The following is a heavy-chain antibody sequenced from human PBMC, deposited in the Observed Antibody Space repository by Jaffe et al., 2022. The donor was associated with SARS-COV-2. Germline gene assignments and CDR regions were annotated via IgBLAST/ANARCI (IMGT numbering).Heavy chain of an antibody. CDR2: INPNSGGT. Sequence: QVQLVQSGAEVKKPGASVKVSCKASGYTFTGYYMHWVRQAPGQGLEWMGWINPNSGGTNYAQKFQGWVTMTRDTSISTAYMELSRLRSDDTAVYYCARGLPVQLERRGEWFDPWGQGTLVTVSS. J-gene: IGHJ5*02. V-gene: IGHV1-2*04. D-gene: IGHD1-1*01. CDR3: ARGLPVQLERRGEWFDP. CDR1: GYTFTGYY.